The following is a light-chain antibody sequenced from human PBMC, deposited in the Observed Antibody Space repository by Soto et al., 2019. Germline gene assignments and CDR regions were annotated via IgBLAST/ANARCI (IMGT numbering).Light chain of an antibody. CDR2: STS. CDR1: QNINSD. Sequence: DIQMTQSPSSLSASVGDRVTITYRASQNINSDLNWYQQKPGKAPKLLMYSTSSLRSGVPSRFSGSGSGTDFNLTISTLQPEDFATYYCQQSDRIPITFGQGTHWRL. V-gene: IGKV1-39*01. CDR3: QQSDRIPIT. J-gene: IGKJ5*01.